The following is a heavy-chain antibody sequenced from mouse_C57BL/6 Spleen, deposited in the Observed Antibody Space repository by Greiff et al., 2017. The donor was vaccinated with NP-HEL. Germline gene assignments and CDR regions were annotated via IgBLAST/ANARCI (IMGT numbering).Heavy chain of an antibody. CDR3: ARSGQLRHNYAMDY. D-gene: IGHD3-2*02. CDR1: GYTFTSYW. J-gene: IGHJ4*01. CDR2: IDPSDSYT. Sequence: QVQLQQPGAELVKPGASVKLSCKASGYTFTSYWMQWVKQRPGQGLEWIGEIDPSDSYTNYNQKFKGKATLTVDTSSSTAYMQLSSLTSEDSAVYYCARSGQLRHNYAMDYWGQGTSVTVSS. V-gene: IGHV1-50*01.